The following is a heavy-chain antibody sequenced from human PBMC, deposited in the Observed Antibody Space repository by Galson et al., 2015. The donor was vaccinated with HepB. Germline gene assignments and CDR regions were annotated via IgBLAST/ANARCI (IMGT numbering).Heavy chain of an antibody. J-gene: IGHJ4*02. CDR3: ARDVSTVTRYFDY. Sequence: SVKVSCKASGYTFTRNYMHWVRQAPGQGLEWMGIINPSGGSTRYAQKFQGRVTMTRDTSTSTVYMELSSLRSEDTAVYYCARDVSTVTRYFDYWGQGTLVTVSS. V-gene: IGHV1-46*01. CDR1: GYTFTRNY. CDR2: INPSGGST. D-gene: IGHD4-17*01.